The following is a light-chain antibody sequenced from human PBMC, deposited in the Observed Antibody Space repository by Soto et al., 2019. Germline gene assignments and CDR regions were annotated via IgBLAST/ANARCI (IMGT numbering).Light chain of an antibody. V-gene: IGKV3-20*01. J-gene: IGKJ5*01. CDR3: QQYGSSPPIT. CDR2: GAS. CDR1: QSVSNSQ. Sequence: EIVLTQSPGTLSLSPGERATLSCRASQSVSNSQLAWYQQKPGQAPRLLIYGASNRATGIPDRFSGSGSGTEFTLTISRLEPEDFEVYYCQQYGSSPPITFGQGTRLESK.